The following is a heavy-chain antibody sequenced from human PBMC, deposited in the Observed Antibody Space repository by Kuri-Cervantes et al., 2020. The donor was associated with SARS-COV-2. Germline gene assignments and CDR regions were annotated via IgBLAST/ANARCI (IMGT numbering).Heavy chain of an antibody. CDR2: INHSGST. CDR1: GGSFSGYY. Sequence: SETLSLTCAVYGGSFSGYYWSWIRQPPGKGLEWIGEINHSGSTNYNPSLKSQVTISVDTSKNQFSLKLSSVTAADTAVYYCARGRGALGYCSSTSCYRGWYFDYWGQGTLVTVSS. V-gene: IGHV4-34*01. J-gene: IGHJ4*02. D-gene: IGHD2-2*01. CDR3: ARGRGALGYCSSTSCYRGWYFDY.